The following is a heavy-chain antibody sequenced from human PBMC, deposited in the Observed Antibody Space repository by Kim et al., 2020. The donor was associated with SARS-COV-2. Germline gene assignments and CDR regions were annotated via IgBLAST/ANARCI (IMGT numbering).Heavy chain of an antibody. V-gene: IGHV4-39*07. Sequence: PSLTSRVTISVGTSKSQFSLRRSSVTAADTAVYYCARSITIFGVVITFDYWGQGTLVTVSS. D-gene: IGHD3-3*01. J-gene: IGHJ4*02. CDR3: ARSITIFGVVITFDY.